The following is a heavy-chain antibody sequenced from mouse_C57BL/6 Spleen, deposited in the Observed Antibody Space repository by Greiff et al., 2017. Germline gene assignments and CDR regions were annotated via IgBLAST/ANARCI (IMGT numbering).Heavy chain of an antibody. Sequence: VHLVESGPGLVQPSQSLSITCAVSGFSLTSYGVHWVRQSPGKGLAWLVVIWSGGSTDYNAAFISRLSISKDNSKSQVFFKMNRLQADETAIYYCASLYDYDGPGFAYWGQGTLGTVSA. CDR1: GFSLTSYG. J-gene: IGHJ3*01. CDR3: ASLYDYDGPGFAY. V-gene: IGHV2-2*01. D-gene: IGHD2-4*01. CDR2: IWSGGST.